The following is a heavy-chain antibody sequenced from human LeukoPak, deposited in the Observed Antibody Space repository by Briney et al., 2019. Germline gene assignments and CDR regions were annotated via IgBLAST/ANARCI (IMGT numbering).Heavy chain of an antibody. V-gene: IGHV1-2*02. D-gene: IGHD3-10*01. CDR1: GYTFTDYY. CDR3: ARGDYYGSPKVVAA. Sequence: ASVKVSCKASGYTFTDYYINWVRQAPGQGLEWMGWVNPNSGDTNYAQKFQDRVTMTRDTSISTAYIELNLLRSDDTAVYYCARGDYYGSPKVVAAWGQGTLVTVSS. CDR2: VNPNSGDT. J-gene: IGHJ5*02.